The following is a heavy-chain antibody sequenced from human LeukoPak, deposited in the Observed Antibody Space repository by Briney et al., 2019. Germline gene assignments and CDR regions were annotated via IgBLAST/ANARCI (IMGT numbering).Heavy chain of an antibody. D-gene: IGHD3-22*01. CDR2: ISSSSSYI. CDR1: GFTFSSYE. V-gene: IGHV3-21*01. CDR3: ARVLHKRNYDSSTYYGY. Sequence: GGSLRLSCAASGFTFSSYEMNWVRQAPGKGLEWVSFISSSSSYIYYADSLKGRFTISRDNAKNSLYLQMNSLKAEDTAVYYCARVLHKRNYDSSTYYGYWGQGSLVTVSS. J-gene: IGHJ4*02.